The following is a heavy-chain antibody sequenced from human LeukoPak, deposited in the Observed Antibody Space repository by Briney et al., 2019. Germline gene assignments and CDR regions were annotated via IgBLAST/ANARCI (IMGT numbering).Heavy chain of an antibody. Sequence: GGSLRLSCAASGFTFSSYAMTWVRQAPGKGLEWVSAITGSGGRTYYADTVKGRFSISRDNSKSTLYLQMNSLRAEDTALYYCARNPPERPIDYWGQGTLVTVSS. CDR2: ITGSGGRT. V-gene: IGHV3-23*01. CDR3: ARNPPERPIDY. D-gene: IGHD1-1*01. CDR1: GFTFSSYA. J-gene: IGHJ4*02.